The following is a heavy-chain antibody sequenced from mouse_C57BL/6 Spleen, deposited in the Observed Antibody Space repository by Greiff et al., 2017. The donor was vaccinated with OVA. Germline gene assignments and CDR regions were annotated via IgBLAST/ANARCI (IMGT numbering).Heavy chain of an antibody. Sequence: QVQLQQPGAELVKPGASVKLSCKASGYTFTSYWMQWVKQRPGQGLEWIGEIDPSDSYTNYNQKFKGKATLTVDTSSSTAYMQLSSLTSEDSAVYYGARSWGPYSNYWYFDVWGTGTTVTVSS. J-gene: IGHJ1*03. D-gene: IGHD2-5*01. V-gene: IGHV1-50*01. CDR3: ARSWGPYSNYWYFDV. CDR2: IDPSDSYT. CDR1: GYTFTSYW.